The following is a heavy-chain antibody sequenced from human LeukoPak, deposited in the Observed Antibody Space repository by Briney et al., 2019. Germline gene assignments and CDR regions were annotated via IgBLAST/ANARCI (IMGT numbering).Heavy chain of an antibody. CDR3: ARHHRRGDITDY. CDR1: GGSISGSSYY. J-gene: IGHJ4*02. D-gene: IGHD1-14*01. Sequence: PSETLSLTCTVSGGSISGSSYYWGWIRQPPGKGLEWIGSIYYSGSTYYNPSLKSRVTISVDTSKNQFSLKLSSVTAADTAVYYCARHHRRGDITDYWGQGTLVTVSS. CDR2: IYYSGST. V-gene: IGHV4-39*01.